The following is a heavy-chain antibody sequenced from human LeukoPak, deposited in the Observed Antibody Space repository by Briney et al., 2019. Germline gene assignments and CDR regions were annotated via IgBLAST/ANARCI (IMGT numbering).Heavy chain of an antibody. J-gene: IGHJ4*02. Sequence: PSETLSLTCTVSGGSISSYYWSWIRQPPGKGLEWIGYIYDSGSTNYNPSLKSRVTISVDTSKNQFSLKLSSVTAADTAVYYCARRRRDGYHGLVDYWGQGTLVTVSS. CDR2: IYDSGST. CDR1: GGSISSYY. V-gene: IGHV4-59*01. CDR3: ARRRRDGYHGLVDY. D-gene: IGHD5-24*01.